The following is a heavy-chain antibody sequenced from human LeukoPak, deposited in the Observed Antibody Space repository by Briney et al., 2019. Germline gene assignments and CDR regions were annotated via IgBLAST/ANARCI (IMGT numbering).Heavy chain of an antibody. Sequence: PSETLSPTCTVSGGPISSYHWSWIRQPAGKGLEWIGRIYSSGSTNYNPSLKTRVTMSVDTSKNRFSLKLSSVTATDTAVYYCARDRAGVFFFDYWGQGTLVTVSS. CDR3: ARDRAGVFFFDY. D-gene: IGHD3-10*01. CDR2: IYSSGST. V-gene: IGHV4-4*07. J-gene: IGHJ4*02. CDR1: GGPISSYH.